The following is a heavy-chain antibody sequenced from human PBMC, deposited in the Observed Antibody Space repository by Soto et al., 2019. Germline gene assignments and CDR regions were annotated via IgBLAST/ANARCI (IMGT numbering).Heavy chain of an antibody. Sequence: SETLSLTCTVSGGSISSYYWSWIRQPPGKGLEWIGYIYYSGSTNYNPSLKSRVTISVETSKNQFSLKLSSVTAADTAVYYCARVSGMGYSYTFDYWGQGTLVTVSS. V-gene: IGHV4-59*01. D-gene: IGHD5-18*01. J-gene: IGHJ4*02. CDR1: GGSISSYY. CDR2: IYYSGST. CDR3: ARVSGMGYSYTFDY.